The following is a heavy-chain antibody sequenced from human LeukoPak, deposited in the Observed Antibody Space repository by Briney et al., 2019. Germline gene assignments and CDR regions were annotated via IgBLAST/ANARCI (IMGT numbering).Heavy chain of an antibody. CDR2: IYHSGST. Sequence: SGTLSLTCGVSGGSISSNNWWTWVRQPPGKGLEWIGEIYHSGSTNYNPSLKSRVTISVDKSKNQFFLKMRSVTAEDTAVYYCARGPPDYYGSGINYYYYGMDVWGQGTTVTVSS. D-gene: IGHD3-10*01. J-gene: IGHJ6*02. V-gene: IGHV4-4*02. CDR3: ARGPPDYYGSGINYYYYGMDV. CDR1: GGSISSNNW.